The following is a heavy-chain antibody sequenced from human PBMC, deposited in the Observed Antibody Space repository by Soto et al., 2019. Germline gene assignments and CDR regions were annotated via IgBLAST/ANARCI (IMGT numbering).Heavy chain of an antibody. CDR2: IDYSGST. V-gene: IGHV4-39*01. J-gene: IGHJ5*02. CDR1: GGSISSSSYY. D-gene: IGHD3-16*01. CDR3: ARLAPYDYIWGSPEIHWFDP. Sequence: QLQLQESGPGLVKPSETLSLTCTVSGGSISSSSYYWGWIRQPPGKGLEWIGSIDYSGSTYYNPSLNSRGTISVDTSKNQFSLKLSSVTAADTAVYYCARLAPYDYIWGSPEIHWFDPWGQGTLVTVSS.